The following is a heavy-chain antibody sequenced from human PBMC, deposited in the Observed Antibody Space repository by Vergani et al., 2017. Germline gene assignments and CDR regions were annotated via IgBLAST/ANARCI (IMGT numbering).Heavy chain of an antibody. Sequence: EVQLVESGGGLVQPGGSLRLSCAASGFTVSSNYMSWVRQAPGKGLEWVSVIYSGGSTYYADSVKGRFTISRDNSKNTRYLQMNSLRAEDTAVYYWARDRYCSSTSCYTGWYYYGMDVWGQGTTVTVSS. J-gene: IGHJ6*02. CDR2: IYSGGST. V-gene: IGHV3-66*02. D-gene: IGHD2-2*02. CDR1: GFTVSSNY. CDR3: ARDRYCSSTSCYTGWYYYGMDV.